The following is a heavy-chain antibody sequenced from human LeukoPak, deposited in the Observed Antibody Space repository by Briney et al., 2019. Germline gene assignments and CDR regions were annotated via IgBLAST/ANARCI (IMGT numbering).Heavy chain of an antibody. D-gene: IGHD6-6*01. CDR2: IYYSGST. V-gene: IGHV4-59*01. CDR3: ARVTYTVAARYYYYMDV. CDR1: GGSISSYY. J-gene: IGHJ6*03. Sequence: SETLSLTCSVSGGSISSYYWSWIRQPPGKGLEWIGHIYYSGSTNYIPSLKSRVTISVDTSKNQFSLKLSSVTAADTAVYYCARVTYTVAARYYYYMDVWGKGTTVTVSS.